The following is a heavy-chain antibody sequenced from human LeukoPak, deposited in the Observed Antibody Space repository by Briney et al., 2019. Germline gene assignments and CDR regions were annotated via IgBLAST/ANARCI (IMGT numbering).Heavy chain of an antibody. CDR2: IYYSGST. D-gene: IGHD3-22*01. J-gene: IGHJ5*02. CDR3: ARQYSYYDSSGYDNWFDP. V-gene: IGHV4-59*08. Sequence: SETLSLTCTVSGGSISSYYWSWIRQPPGKGLEWIGYIYYSGSTNYNPSLKSRVTISVDTSKNQFSLKLSSVTAADTAVYYCARQYSYYDSSGYDNWFDPWGQGTLVTVSS. CDR1: GGSISSYY.